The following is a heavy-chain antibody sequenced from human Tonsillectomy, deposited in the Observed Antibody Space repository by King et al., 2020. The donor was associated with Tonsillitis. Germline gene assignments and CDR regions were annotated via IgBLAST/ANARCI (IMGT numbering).Heavy chain of an antibody. V-gene: IGHV4-30-4*01. CDR1: GGSINTGDYY. J-gene: IGHJ6*02. CDR3: AREDYYYYAMDV. Sequence: VQLQESGPGLVKPSQTLSLTCTVSGGSINTGDYYWSWIRQPPGKGLEWIGYIYFSGSSYSNPSLKSRLTISIDTSKNQFSLKLTSVTAADTAVYYCAREDYYYYAMDVWGQGTTVTVAS. CDR2: IYFSGSS.